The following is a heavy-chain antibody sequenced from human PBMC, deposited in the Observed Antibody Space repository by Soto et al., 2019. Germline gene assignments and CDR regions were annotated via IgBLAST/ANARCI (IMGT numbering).Heavy chain of an antibody. Sequence: ASVKVSCQASRYTFTSYGISWVRPAPGQGREWMGWISAYKGSTNNAQKLPGRVTMTTDTSTSTADMELRSLRSDDTAVYCCARYEYSSSSRGMDVWGQGTTVTVSS. D-gene: IGHD6-6*01. CDR1: RYTFTSYG. CDR3: ARYEYSSSSRGMDV. V-gene: IGHV1-18*01. J-gene: IGHJ6*02. CDR2: ISAYKGST.